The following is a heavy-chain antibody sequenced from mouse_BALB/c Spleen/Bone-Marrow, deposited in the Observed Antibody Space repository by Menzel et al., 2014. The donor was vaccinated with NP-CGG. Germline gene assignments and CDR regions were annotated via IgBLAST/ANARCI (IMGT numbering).Heavy chain of an antibody. CDR2: ILAGGSI. Sequence: VQLVESGPGLVAPSQSLSITCTVSEFSLSSYGVHWVRQPPGKGLEWLGVILAGGSINYNSALMSRLSISKDNSKIQVFLKMKSLQNDDTAMYYCAREGRGIYGSSGYAMDYWGQGTSVTVSS. V-gene: IGHV2-9*02. CDR3: AREGRGIYGSSGYAMDY. J-gene: IGHJ4*01. CDR1: EFSLSSYG. D-gene: IGHD1-1*01.